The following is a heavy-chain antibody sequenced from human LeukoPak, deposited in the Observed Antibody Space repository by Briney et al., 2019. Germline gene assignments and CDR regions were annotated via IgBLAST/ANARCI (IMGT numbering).Heavy chain of an antibody. CDR1: GGSISSGGYY. V-gene: IGHV4-31*03. CDR2: IYYTGST. Sequence: PSETLSLTCTVSGGSISSGGYYWSWIRQHPGKGLEWIGYIYYTGSTYYNPSLKSRVTISVDTSKNQFSLKLSSVTAADTAVYYCARETPRTYYDILTGRGYFDYWGQGTLVTLSS. J-gene: IGHJ4*02. CDR3: ARETPRTYYDILTGRGYFDY. D-gene: IGHD3-9*01.